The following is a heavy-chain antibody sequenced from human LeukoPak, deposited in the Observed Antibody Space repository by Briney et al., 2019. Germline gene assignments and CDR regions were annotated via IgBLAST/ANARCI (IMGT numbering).Heavy chain of an antibody. J-gene: IGHJ4*02. CDR1: GFTFSSYG. CDR3: TTSDYTTGYYDYYFDY. D-gene: IGHD3-22*01. V-gene: IGHV3-30*02. Sequence: PGGSLRLSCAASGFTFSSYGMHWVRQAPGKGLEWVAFIRYDGSKKYYTDSVKGRFTISRDNSKNTLYLQMNSLKTEDTAVYYCTTSDYTTGYYDYYFDYWGKGTLVTVSS. CDR2: IRYDGSKK.